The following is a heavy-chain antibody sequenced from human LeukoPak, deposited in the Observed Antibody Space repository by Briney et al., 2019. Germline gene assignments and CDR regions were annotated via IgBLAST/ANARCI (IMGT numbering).Heavy chain of an antibody. CDR2: VYPGDSDT. V-gene: IGHV5-51*01. J-gene: IGHJ5*02. Sequence: RPGESLKISCKASGYSFTTQWIGWVRQLPGRGLEWMGVVYPGDSDTTYSPSFQGQVTFSADKSINTAYLQWSSLKASDTAIYYCVRPGEGNKQLLLVHWGQGTLVTVSS. CDR1: GYSFTTQW. D-gene: IGHD2-2*01. CDR3: VRPGEGNKQLLLVH.